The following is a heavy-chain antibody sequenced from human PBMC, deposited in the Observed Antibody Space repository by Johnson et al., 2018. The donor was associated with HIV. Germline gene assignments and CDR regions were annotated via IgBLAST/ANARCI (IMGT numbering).Heavy chain of an antibody. CDR1: GFMFSSYG. CDR2: IYSGGST. V-gene: IGHV3-NL1*01. CDR3: ARAQFAVDDAFDI. Sequence: QVQLVESGGGLVQPGGSLRLSCAASGFMFSSYGMHWVRQAPGKGLEWVAVIYSGGSTYYADSVKGRFTISRDNSTNTLYLQMNSLRAEDTAVYYCARAQFAVDDAFDIWGQVTMVTVSS. J-gene: IGHJ3*02. D-gene: IGHD6-19*01.